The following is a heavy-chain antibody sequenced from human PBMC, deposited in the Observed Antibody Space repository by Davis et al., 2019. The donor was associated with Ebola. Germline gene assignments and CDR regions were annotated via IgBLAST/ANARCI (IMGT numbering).Heavy chain of an antibody. CDR3: AKPVAEWLGFFDY. CDR2: ISYDGSNK. J-gene: IGHJ4*02. Sequence: GESLKISCAASGFTFSSYGMHWVRQAPGKGLEWVAVISYDGSNKYYADSVKGRFTISRDNSKNTLYLQMNSLRAEDTAVYYCAKPVAEWLGFFDYWGQGTLVTVSS. V-gene: IGHV3-30*18. CDR1: GFTFSSYG. D-gene: IGHD6-19*01.